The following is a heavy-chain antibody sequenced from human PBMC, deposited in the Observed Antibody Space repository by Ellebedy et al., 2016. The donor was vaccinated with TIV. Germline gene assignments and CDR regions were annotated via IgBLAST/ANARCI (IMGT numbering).Heavy chain of an antibody. CDR1: GGSLSSSDYY. CDR3: ARGRGGSYSIPFDY. D-gene: IGHD1-26*01. Sequence: SETLSLXXTVSGGSLSSSDYYWSWIRQPPGKGLEWIGYIFYTGITYYNPSLESRIAVAVDTSKSQFSLKLTSETAADTAVYYCARGRGGSYSIPFDYWGQGTLVTVSS. V-gene: IGHV4-30-4*01. J-gene: IGHJ4*02. CDR2: IFYTGIT.